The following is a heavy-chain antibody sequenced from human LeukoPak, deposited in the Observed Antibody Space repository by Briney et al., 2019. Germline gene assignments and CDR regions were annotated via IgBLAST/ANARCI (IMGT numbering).Heavy chain of an antibody. Sequence: TVKVSCKASGGTFSSYAISWVRQAPGQGLEWMGGIIPIFGTANYAQKFQGRVTITADESTSTAYMELSSLRSEDTAVYYCARDRYSGYDSLGYWGQGTLVTVSS. J-gene: IGHJ4*02. CDR1: GGTFSSYA. V-gene: IGHV1-69*01. CDR2: IIPIFGTA. CDR3: ARDRYSGYDSLGY. D-gene: IGHD5-12*01.